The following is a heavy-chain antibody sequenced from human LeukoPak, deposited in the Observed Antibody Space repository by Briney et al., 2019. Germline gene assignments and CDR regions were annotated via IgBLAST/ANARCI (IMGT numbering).Heavy chain of an antibody. CDR2: ISAYNGNT. CDR1: GYTFTSYG. J-gene: IGHJ5*02. D-gene: IGHD3-22*01. CDR3: AGGSSMIVVGNWFDP. V-gene: IGHV1-18*01. Sequence: GASVKVSCKASGYTFTSYGISWVRQAPGQGLEWMGWISAYNGNTNYAQKLQGRVTMTTDTSTSTAYMELRSLRSDDTAVYYCAGGSSMIVVGNWFDPWGQGTLVTVSS.